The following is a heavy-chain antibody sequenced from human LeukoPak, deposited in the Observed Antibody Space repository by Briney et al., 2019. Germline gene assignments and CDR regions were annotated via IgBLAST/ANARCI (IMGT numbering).Heavy chain of an antibody. CDR1: GFTFSSYG. V-gene: IGHV3-30*02. CDR3: AKANDLVRGEKGPFDY. CDR2: IRYDGSNK. D-gene: IGHD3-10*01. Sequence: GGSLRLSCAASGFTFSSYGMHWVRQAPGKGLEWVAFIRYDGSNKYYADSVKGRFTISRDNSKNTLYLQMNSLRAEDTAVYYCAKANDLVRGEKGPFDYWGQGTLVTVSS. J-gene: IGHJ4*02.